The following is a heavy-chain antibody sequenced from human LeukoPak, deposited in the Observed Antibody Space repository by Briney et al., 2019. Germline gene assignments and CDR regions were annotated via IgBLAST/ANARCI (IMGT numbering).Heavy chain of an antibody. CDR3: ARPYYYDSSGYYYFDY. J-gene: IGHJ4*02. CDR1: GYTFASYY. D-gene: IGHD3-22*01. V-gene: IGHV1-2*02. CDR2: INPNSGGT. Sequence: ASVKVSCKASGYTFASYYMHWVRQAPGQGLEWMGWINPNSGGTNYAQKFQGRVTMTRDTSISTAYMELSRLRSDDTAVYYCARPYYYDSSGYYYFDYWGQGTLVTVSS.